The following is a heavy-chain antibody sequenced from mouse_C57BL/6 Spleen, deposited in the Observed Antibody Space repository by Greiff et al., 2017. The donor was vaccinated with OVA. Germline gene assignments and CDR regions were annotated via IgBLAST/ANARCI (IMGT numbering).Heavy chain of an antibody. CDR1: GYTFTDYE. V-gene: IGHV1-15*01. D-gene: IGHD2-2*01. Sequence: VKLMESGAELVRPGASVTLSCKASGYTFTDYEMHWVKQTPVHGLEWIGAIDPETGGTAYNQKFKGKAILTADKSSSTAYMELRSLTSEDSAVYYCTRGYGYDWYFDVWGTGTTVTVSS. CDR3: TRGYGYDWYFDV. CDR2: IDPETGGT. J-gene: IGHJ1*03.